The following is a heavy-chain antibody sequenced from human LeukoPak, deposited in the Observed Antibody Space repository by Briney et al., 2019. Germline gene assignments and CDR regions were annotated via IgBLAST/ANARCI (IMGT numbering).Heavy chain of an antibody. J-gene: IGHJ6*02. CDR1: GFTVSNYC. Sequence: GGSLRLSCAASGFTVSNYCMSWVRQAPGKGPEWVSILYSGGATYSADSVKGRFTISRDNSKSMLYLQMISLRAEDTAVYYCARGDPRSYNYVMDVWGQGTTVTVSS. CDR3: ARGDPRSYNYVMDV. V-gene: IGHV3-66*01. CDR2: LYSGGAT. D-gene: IGHD3-10*01.